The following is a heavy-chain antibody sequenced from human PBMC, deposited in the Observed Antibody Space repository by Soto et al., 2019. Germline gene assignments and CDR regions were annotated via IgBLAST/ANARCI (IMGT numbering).Heavy chain of an antibody. D-gene: IGHD5-12*01. CDR1: GFTFSTYS. CDR2: ISSAGTTI. V-gene: IGHV3-48*01. J-gene: IGHJ4*02. CDR3: ARDGYSDLLAYFDC. Sequence: GWSPRLSCAASGFTFSTYSMNWVRKAPGKGPEWVSYISSAGTTIDYADSVKGRFTISRDNAKNSLYLQMNSLRAEDTAAYYCARDGYSDLLAYFDCWGQGTLVTLSS.